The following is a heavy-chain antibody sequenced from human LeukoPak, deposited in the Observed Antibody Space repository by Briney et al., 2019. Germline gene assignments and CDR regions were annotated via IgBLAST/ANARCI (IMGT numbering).Heavy chain of an antibody. J-gene: IGHJ4*02. Sequence: GESLKISCKGSGYSFTSYWIGWVRQMPGKGLEWMVIIYPGDSDTRYSPSFQGQVTISADKSISTAYLQWSSLKASDTAMYYCARWLYYDILTGYSVYYFDYWGQGTLVTVSS. V-gene: IGHV5-51*01. CDR1: GYSFTSYW. D-gene: IGHD3-9*01. CDR3: ARWLYYDILTGYSVYYFDY. CDR2: IYPGDSDT.